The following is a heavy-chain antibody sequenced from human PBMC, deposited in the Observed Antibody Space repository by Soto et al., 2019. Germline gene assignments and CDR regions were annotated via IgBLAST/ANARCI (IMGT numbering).Heavy chain of an antibody. V-gene: IGHV5-10-1*01. CDR1: GYSFTSYW. CDR2: IDPSDSYT. D-gene: IGHD6-13*01. Sequence: PGESLKFSCKGSGYSFTSYWISWVRQMPGKGLEWMGRIDPSDSYTNYSPSFQGHVTISADKSISTAYLQWSSLKASDTAMYYCARHSPLGSSYTGWFDPWGQGTLVTVSS. J-gene: IGHJ5*02. CDR3: ARHSPLGSSYTGWFDP.